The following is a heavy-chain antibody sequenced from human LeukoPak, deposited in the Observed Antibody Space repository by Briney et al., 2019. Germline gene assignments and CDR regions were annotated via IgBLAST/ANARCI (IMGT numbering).Heavy chain of an antibody. D-gene: IGHD6-19*01. CDR2: IDIPGNT. CDR3: ARAVAGTHWFDP. V-gene: IGHV3-13*01. CDR1: GFTLSNYD. Sequence: GGSLRLSCAASGFTLSNYDMHWVRQATGKGLEWVSGIDIPGNTYYPDSVKGRFTMSRESAKNSLYLQMNSLRAGDTAVYYCARAVAGTHWFDPWGQGTLVIVSS. J-gene: IGHJ5*02.